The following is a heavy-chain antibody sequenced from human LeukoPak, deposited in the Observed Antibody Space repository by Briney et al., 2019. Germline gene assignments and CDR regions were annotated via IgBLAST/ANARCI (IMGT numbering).Heavy chain of an antibody. Sequence: SQTLSLTCTVSGGSISSGGYYWSWIRQHPGKGLEWIGYIYYSGSTYYNPSLKSRVTISVDTSKNQFSLKLSSVTAADTAVYYCARVRSPQWLSSGWYYFDYWGQGTLVTVSS. CDR3: ARVRSPQWLSSGWYYFDY. V-gene: IGHV4-31*03. CDR2: IYYSGST. J-gene: IGHJ4*02. CDR1: GGSISSGGYY. D-gene: IGHD6-19*01.